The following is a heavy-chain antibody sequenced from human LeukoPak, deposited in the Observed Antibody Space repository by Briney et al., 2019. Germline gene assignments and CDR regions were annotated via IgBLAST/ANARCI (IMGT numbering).Heavy chain of an antibody. CDR2: IYTSGST. J-gene: IGHJ4*02. V-gene: IGHV4-61*02. CDR1: GGSISSSSYY. CDR3: ARVWYYDSSGYYFDY. Sequence: SETLSLTCTVSGGSISSSSYYWRWIRQPAGKGLEWIGRIYTSGSTNYNPSLKSRVTMSVDTSKNQFSLKLSSVTAADTAVYYCARVWYYDSSGYYFDYWGQGTLVTVSS. D-gene: IGHD3-22*01.